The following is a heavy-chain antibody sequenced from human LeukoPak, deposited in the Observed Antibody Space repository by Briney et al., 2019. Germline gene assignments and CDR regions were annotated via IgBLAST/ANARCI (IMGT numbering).Heavy chain of an antibody. CDR3: ARDSSGDHSFGDTGLLGDY. V-gene: IGHV1-18*01. D-gene: IGHD3-10*01. J-gene: IGHJ4*02. CDR1: GYTGTGYG. CDR2: ISAYNGNT. Sequence: ASVKISCKTSGYTGTGYGISWVRHAPGQGLVRMGWISAYNGNTNYAQKLQGRLTMTTDTSTSTAYMELRSLRSDDTAVYYCARDSSGDHSFGDTGLLGDYWGQGTLVTVSS.